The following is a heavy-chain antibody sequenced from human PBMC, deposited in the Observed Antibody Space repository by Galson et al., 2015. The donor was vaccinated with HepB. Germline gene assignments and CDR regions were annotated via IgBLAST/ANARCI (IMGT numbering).Heavy chain of an antibody. Sequence: SLRLSCAVSGFTFSSYVLHWVRQAPGRGLEWVALISFDGSNKYYADSVKGRFTISRDNSNNTLYLQMNSLRTEDAAVYYCARGSRWLQSDNFDSWGQGTLVTVSS. CDR2: ISFDGSNK. CDR1: GFTFSSYV. CDR3: ARGSRWLQSDNFDS. V-gene: IGHV3-30-3*01. D-gene: IGHD5-24*01. J-gene: IGHJ4*02.